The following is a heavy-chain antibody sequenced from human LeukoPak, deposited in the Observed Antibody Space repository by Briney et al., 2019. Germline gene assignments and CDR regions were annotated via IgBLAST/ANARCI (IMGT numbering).Heavy chain of an antibody. CDR3: ARGWGSSSHNWFDP. V-gene: IGHV4-59*01. D-gene: IGHD6-13*01. CDR2: IYYSGST. J-gene: IGHJ5*02. CDR1: GGSISSYY. Sequence: SETLSLTCTVSGGSISSYYWSWIRQPPGKGLEWIGYIYYSGSTNYNPSLKSRVTISVDTSKNQFSLKLSSVTAADTAVYYCARGWGSSSHNWFDPWGQGTLVTVSS.